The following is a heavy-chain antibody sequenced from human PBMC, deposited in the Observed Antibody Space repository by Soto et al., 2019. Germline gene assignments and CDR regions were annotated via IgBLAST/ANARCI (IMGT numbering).Heavy chain of an antibody. V-gene: IGHV1-69*02. CDR2: ILPMVDIT. CDR3: TLGSWSAETFDI. CDR1: GGTFRTYT. J-gene: IGHJ3*02. Sequence: SAKVSCKASGGTFRTYTVIWVRQAPGQGLEWMGRILPMVDITNSAQSFQGRLTMTADKSTSTVYLELSSLRFEDTALYYCTLGSWSAETFDIWG. D-gene: IGHD2-2*01.